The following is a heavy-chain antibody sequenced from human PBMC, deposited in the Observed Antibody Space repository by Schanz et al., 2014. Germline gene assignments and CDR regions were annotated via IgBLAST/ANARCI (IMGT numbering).Heavy chain of an antibody. V-gene: IGHV3-30-3*01. CDR2: ISNDGSIK. CDR3: ARGIDVSDFWSGSPPKGGANDY. Sequence: VQLVESGGGLVKPGGSLRLSCAASGFTFSSYAMHWVRQAPGKGLEWVALISNDGSIKYYADSVKGRFSISRDNAKNTLYLQLNSLRAEDTAVYYCARGIDVSDFWSGSPPKGGANDYWGQGTLVTVSS. CDR1: GFTFSSYA. D-gene: IGHD3-3*01. J-gene: IGHJ4*02.